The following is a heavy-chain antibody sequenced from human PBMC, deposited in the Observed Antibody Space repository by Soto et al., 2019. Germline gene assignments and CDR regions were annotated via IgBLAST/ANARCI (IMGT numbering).Heavy chain of an antibody. Sequence: GGSLRLSCAASGFTFSIYEMNWVRQAPGKGLEWVSYISSSGSTIYYADSVKGRFTISRDNAKNSLYLQMNSLRAEDTAVYYCAREYCSSTSCYYGMDVWGQGTTVTVSS. V-gene: IGHV3-48*03. D-gene: IGHD2-2*01. CDR1: GFTFSIYE. CDR2: ISSSGSTI. J-gene: IGHJ6*02. CDR3: AREYCSSTSCYYGMDV.